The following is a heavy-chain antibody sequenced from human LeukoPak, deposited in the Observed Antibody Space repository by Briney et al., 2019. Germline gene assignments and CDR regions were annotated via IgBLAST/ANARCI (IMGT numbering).Heavy chain of an antibody. CDR3: ARDVNGAFTRSWFDP. D-gene: IGHD4-17*01. Sequence: SQTLSLACAISGDSVSSNNAAWVWIRQSPSRGLEWLGRTYYRSKWYHDYAVSVKSRISFNPDTSKNQFFLQLNSVTPEDTAVYYCARDVNGAFTRSWFDPWGQGTRVTVS. CDR2: TYYRSKWYH. J-gene: IGHJ5*02. CDR1: GDSVSSNNAA. V-gene: IGHV6-1*01.